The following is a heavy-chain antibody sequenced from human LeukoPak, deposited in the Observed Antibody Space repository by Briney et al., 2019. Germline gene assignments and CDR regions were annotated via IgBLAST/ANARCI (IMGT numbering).Heavy chain of an antibody. J-gene: IGHJ6*03. D-gene: IGHD4-17*01. Sequence: GGSLRLSCTVSGFTVSSNSMSWVRQAPGKGLEWVAFIRYDGSNKYYADSVKGRFTISRDNSKNTLYLQMNSLRAEDTAVYYCAKPTRDYGDYLVYYYYMDVWGKGTTVTVSS. V-gene: IGHV3-30*02. CDR3: AKPTRDYGDYLVYYYYMDV. CDR1: GFTVSSNS. CDR2: IRYDGSNK.